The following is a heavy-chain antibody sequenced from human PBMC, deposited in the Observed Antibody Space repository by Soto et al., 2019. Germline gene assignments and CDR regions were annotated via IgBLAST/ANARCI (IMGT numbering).Heavy chain of an antibody. CDR1: GGSISSGGYY. J-gene: IGHJ4*02. Sequence: SETLSLTCTVSGGSISSGGYYWSWIRQHPGKGLEWIGYIYYSGSTYYNPSLKSRVTISVDTSKNQFSLKLSSVTAADTAVYYCARGGPSNLFLEWLFYADYWGQGTLVTVSS. D-gene: IGHD3-3*01. CDR2: IYYSGST. CDR3: ARGGPSNLFLEWLFYADY. V-gene: IGHV4-31*03.